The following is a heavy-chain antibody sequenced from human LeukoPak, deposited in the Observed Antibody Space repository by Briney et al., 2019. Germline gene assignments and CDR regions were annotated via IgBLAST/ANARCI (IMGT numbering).Heavy chain of an antibody. J-gene: IGHJ6*03. CDR2: ISWDGGST. CDR1: GFTFDDYT. V-gene: IGHV3-43*01. D-gene: IGHD6-13*01. Sequence: GGSLRLSCAASGFTFDDYTMHWVRQAPEKGLEWVSLISWDGGSTYYADSVKGRFTISRDNAKNSLYLQMNSLRAEDTALYYCAKSGGSAGKYYYYYYMDVWGKGTTVTISS. CDR3: AKSGGSAGKYYYYYYMDV.